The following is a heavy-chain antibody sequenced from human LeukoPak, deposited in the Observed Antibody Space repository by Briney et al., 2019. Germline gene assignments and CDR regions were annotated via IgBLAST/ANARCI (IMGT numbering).Heavy chain of an antibody. J-gene: IGHJ1*01. V-gene: IGHV1-69*01. Sequence: GSSVKVSCKASGGTFSSYAISWVRQAPGQGLEWMGGIIPIFGTAKYAQKFQGRVTITADESTSTAYMELSSLRSEDTAVYYCARNNYYDSSGYFLRAEYFQHWGQGTLVTVSS. CDR2: IIPIFGTA. D-gene: IGHD3-22*01. CDR3: ARNNYYDSSGYFLRAEYFQH. CDR1: GGTFSSYA.